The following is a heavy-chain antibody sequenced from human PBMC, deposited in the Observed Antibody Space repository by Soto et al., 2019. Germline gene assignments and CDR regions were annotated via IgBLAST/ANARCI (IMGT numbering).Heavy chain of an antibody. D-gene: IGHD3-3*01. CDR3: ARGQQYYDFWSGYLASWFDP. J-gene: IGHJ5*02. CDR2: ISSSSSTI. CDR1: GFTFSSYS. V-gene: IGHV3-48*01. Sequence: PGGSLRLSCAASGFTFSSYSMNWVRQAPGRGLEWVSYISSSSSTIYYADSVKGRFTISRDNAKNSLYLQMNSLRAEDTAVYYCARGQQYYDFWSGYLASWFDPWGQGALVTVSS.